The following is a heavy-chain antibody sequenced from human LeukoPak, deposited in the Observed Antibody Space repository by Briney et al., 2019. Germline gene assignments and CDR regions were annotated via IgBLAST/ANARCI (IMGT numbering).Heavy chain of an antibody. J-gene: IGHJ4*02. D-gene: IGHD3-3*01. CDR1: GGSISSGSYY. CDR2: IYTSGST. Sequence: SETLSLTCTVSGGSISSGSYYWSWIRQPAGMGLEWIGRIYTSGSTNYNPSLKSRVTISVDTSKNQFSLKLSSVTAADTAVYYCARGGYDFWSGYGPVDYWGQGTLVTVSS. V-gene: IGHV4-61*02. CDR3: ARGGYDFWSGYGPVDY.